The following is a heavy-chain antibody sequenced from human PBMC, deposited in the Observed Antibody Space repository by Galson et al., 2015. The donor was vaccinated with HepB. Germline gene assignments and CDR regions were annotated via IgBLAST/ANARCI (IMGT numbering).Heavy chain of an antibody. D-gene: IGHD3-10*01. V-gene: IGHV3-23*01. CDR1: GFTFSSYA. CDR2: ISGSGGST. J-gene: IGHJ4*02. CDR3: AKDQLGGWFGDLLPTDYFDS. Sequence: SLRLSCAASGFTFSSYAMSWVRQAPGKGLEWVSAISGSGGSTFSADSVKGRFTISRDNSKNTLYLQMNSLRAEDTAVYYCAKDQLGGWFGDLLPTDYFDSWGQGTLVTVSS.